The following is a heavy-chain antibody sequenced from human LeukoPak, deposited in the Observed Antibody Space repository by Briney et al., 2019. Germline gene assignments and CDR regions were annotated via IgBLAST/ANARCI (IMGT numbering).Heavy chain of an antibody. CDR3: ARDSAIYGSSGYYYSDAFGI. D-gene: IGHD3-22*01. CDR2: IYASGNT. J-gene: IGHJ3*02. V-gene: IGHV4-61*02. CDR1: GGSISSGFYY. Sequence: SETLSLTCSVSGGSISSGFYYWSWIRQPAGKGLEWIGRIYASGNTNYNTSLKSRVTISVDTSNKQFSLKLSSVTAADTAVYYCARDSAIYGSSGYYYSDAFGIWGQGIMVTVSS.